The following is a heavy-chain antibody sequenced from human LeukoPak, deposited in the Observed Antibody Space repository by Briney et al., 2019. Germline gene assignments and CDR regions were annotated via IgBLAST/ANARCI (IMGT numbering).Heavy chain of an antibody. Sequence: GGSLRLSCAASGLTFSSYAMSWVRQAPGKGLEWVSAISGSGGSTYYADSVKGRFTISRDDSKNTAYLQMNNLKTEDTAMYYCTRVGPTTADYWGQGTLVIVSS. J-gene: IGHJ4*02. V-gene: IGHV3-23*01. CDR2: ISGSGGST. D-gene: IGHD5-12*01. CDR3: TRVGPTTADY. CDR1: GLTFSSYA.